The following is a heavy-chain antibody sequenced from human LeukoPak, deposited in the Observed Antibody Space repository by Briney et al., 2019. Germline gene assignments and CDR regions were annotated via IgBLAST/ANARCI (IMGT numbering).Heavy chain of an antibody. Sequence: SETLSLTCTVSGSSISSYYWSWIRQPPGKGLEWIGYIYYSGSTNYNPSLKSRVTISVDTSKNQFSLKLSSVTAADTAVYYCARETSQKGAHYMDVWGKGTTVTISS. CDR3: ARETSQKGAHYMDV. CDR1: GSSISSYY. V-gene: IGHV4-59*01. J-gene: IGHJ6*03. CDR2: IYYSGST. D-gene: IGHD3-16*01.